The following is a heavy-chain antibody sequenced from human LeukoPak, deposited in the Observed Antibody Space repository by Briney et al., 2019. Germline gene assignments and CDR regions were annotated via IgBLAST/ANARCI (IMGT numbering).Heavy chain of an antibody. CDR1: GGPISSYY. CDR2: IYYSGST. CDR3: ARVATPQYDFWSGYPGDDAFDI. D-gene: IGHD3-3*01. V-gene: IGHV4-59*01. J-gene: IGHJ3*02. Sequence: PSETLSLTCAVSGGPISSYYWSWIRQPPGKGLEWIGYIYYSGSTNYNPSLKSRVTISVDTSKNQFSLKLSSVTAADTAVYYCARVATPQYDFWSGYPGDDAFDIWGQGTMVTVSS.